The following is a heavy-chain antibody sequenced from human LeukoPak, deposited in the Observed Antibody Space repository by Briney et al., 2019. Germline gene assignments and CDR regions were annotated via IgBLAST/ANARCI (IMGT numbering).Heavy chain of an antibody. CDR1: GYTFTGYY. CDR2: INPNSGGT. CDR3: ARTHICYDSSGYYYYFDY. D-gene: IGHD3-22*01. J-gene: IGHJ4*02. Sequence: ASEKVSCKASGYTFTGYYMHWVRQAPGQGLGWMGRINPNSGGTNYAQKFQGRVTMTRDTSISTAYMELSRLRSDDTAVYYCARTHICYDSSGYYYYFDYWGQGTLVTVSS. V-gene: IGHV1-2*06.